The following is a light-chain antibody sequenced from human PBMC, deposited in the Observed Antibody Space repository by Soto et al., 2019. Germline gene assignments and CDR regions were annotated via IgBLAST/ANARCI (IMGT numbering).Light chain of an antibody. Sequence: QSVLTQPPSASGTPGQRVTISCSGSSSNIGSNYVYWYQQLPGTAPKLLIYRNNQRPSGVPDRFSGSKSGTSASLAISGLRSEGEADYYFAAWDESPSGHVVFGGGTKLTVL. CDR1: SSNIGSNY. V-gene: IGLV1-47*01. CDR2: RNN. J-gene: IGLJ2*01. CDR3: AAWDESPSGHVV.